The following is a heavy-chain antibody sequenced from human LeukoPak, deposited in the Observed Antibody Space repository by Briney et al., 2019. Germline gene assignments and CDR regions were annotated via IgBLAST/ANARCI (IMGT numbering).Heavy chain of an antibody. D-gene: IGHD3-10*01. J-gene: IGHJ4*02. CDR2: IIPILGIA. Sequence: SVKVSCKASGGTFSSYTISWVRQAPGQGLVWMGRIIPILGIANYAQKFQGRVTITADKSTSTAYMELSSLRSEDTAVYYCARGYYGSGDLGYFDYWGQGTLVTVSS. V-gene: IGHV1-69*02. CDR3: ARGYYGSGDLGYFDY. CDR1: GGTFSSYT.